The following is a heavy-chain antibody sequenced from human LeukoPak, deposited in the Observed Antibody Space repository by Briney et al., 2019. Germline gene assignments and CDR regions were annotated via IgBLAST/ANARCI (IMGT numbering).Heavy chain of an antibody. J-gene: IGHJ4*02. Sequence: GGSLRLSCAASGFTFSSYAMHWVRQAPGKGLEWVAVISYDGSNKYYADSVKGRFTISRDNSKNTLYLQMNSLRAEDTAVYYCARDHYGIAVVGATQSCWGQGTLVTVSS. D-gene: IGHD1-26*01. CDR1: GFTFSSYA. CDR3: ARDHYGIAVVGATQSC. V-gene: IGHV3-30-3*01. CDR2: ISYDGSNK.